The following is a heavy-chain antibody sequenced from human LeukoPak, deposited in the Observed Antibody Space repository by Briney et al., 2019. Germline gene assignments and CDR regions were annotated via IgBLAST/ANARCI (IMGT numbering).Heavy chain of an antibody. Sequence: SETLSLTCAVSGGSISSGGYYWSWTRQPPGKGLEWIGYIYYSGSTNYNPSLKSRVTISVDTSKNQFSLKLSSVTAADTAVYYCARGREWEPKVFDYWGQGTLVTVSS. CDR3: ARGREWEPKVFDY. CDR2: IYYSGST. V-gene: IGHV4-61*08. D-gene: IGHD1-26*01. CDR1: GGSISSGGYY. J-gene: IGHJ4*02.